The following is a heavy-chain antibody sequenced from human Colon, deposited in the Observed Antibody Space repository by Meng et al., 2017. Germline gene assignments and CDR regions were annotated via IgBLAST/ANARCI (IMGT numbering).Heavy chain of an antibody. CDR2: SSPKTNSN. CDR1: GYIFTDYC. Sequence: VEYEAGVKTPGGYALRSCKASGYIFTDYCIHWVRQAPAQGVEWLGRSSPKTNSNIYAQSFQGRFTLTGDPSFATAYLDVSSLPIDDTAAYFCARVSTPTVAGASYDYWGQGTLVTVSS. CDR3: ARVSTPTVAGASYDY. J-gene: IGHJ4*02. V-gene: IGHV1-2*06. D-gene: IGHD6-19*01.